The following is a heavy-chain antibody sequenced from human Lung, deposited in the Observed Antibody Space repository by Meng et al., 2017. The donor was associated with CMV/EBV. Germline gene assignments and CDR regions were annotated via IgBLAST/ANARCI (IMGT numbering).Heavy chain of an antibody. J-gene: IGHJ6*02. V-gene: IGHV3-33*06. CDR2: IWYDGSNK. CDR1: GFTFSSYG. D-gene: IGHD2-2*01. Sequence: LSLTCAASGFTFSSYGMHWVRQAPGKGLEWVAVIWYDGSNKYYADSVMGRFTISRDNSKNTLYLQMNSLRAEDTAVYYCAKDMGYCSSTSCSDYYYYGMDVWGQGTTVTVSS. CDR3: AKDMGYCSSTSCSDYYYYGMDV.